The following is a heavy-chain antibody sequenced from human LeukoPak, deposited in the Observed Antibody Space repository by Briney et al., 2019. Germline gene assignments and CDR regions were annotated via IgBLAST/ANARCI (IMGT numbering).Heavy chain of an antibody. CDR3: AKGGTYSGYDPSYFDC. J-gene: IGHJ4*02. Sequence: GGSLRLSCAASGFTFSSYAMNWVRQAPGKGLEWVSVISGSGGSTYYADSVKGRFSISRDNSKNTLYLQMNSLRAEDTAVYYCAKGGTYSGYDPSYFDCWGQGTLVTVSS. V-gene: IGHV3-23*01. CDR1: GFTFSSYA. CDR2: ISGSGGST. D-gene: IGHD5-12*01.